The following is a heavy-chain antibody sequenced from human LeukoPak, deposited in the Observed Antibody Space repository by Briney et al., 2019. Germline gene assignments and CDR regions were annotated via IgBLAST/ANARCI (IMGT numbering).Heavy chain of an antibody. Sequence: SETLSLTCTVSGYSISSGYYWGWIRQPPGKGLEWIGAIYYSGGTYYSPSLKSRVTVSVDTSKNQFSLKLSSVTAADTAVYYCASLRGYSYGLRRNFDYWGQGTLVTVSS. CDR1: GYSISSGYY. D-gene: IGHD5-18*01. V-gene: IGHV4-38-2*02. CDR2: IYYSGGT. CDR3: ASLRGYSYGLRRNFDY. J-gene: IGHJ4*02.